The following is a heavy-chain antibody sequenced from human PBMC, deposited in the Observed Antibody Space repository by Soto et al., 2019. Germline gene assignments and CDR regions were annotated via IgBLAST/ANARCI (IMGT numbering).Heavy chain of an antibody. J-gene: IGHJ5*02. D-gene: IGHD3-22*01. CDR2: IYYSGST. CDR3: ARHVVSYYYDSGGYYPNWFDP. CDR1: GGSISSSSYY. V-gene: IGHV4-39*01. Sequence: PSETLSLTCTVSGGSISSSSYYWGWIRQPPGKGLEWIGSIYYSGSTYYNPSLKSRVTISVDTSKNQFSLKLSSVTAADTAVYYCARHVVSYYYDSGGYYPNWFDPWGQGTLVTVSS.